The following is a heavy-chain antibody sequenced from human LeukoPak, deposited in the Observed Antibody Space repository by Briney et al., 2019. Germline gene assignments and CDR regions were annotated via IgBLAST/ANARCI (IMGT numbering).Heavy chain of an antibody. V-gene: IGHV3-30*02. Sequence: GGSLRLSCAASGFTFSSYGMHWVRQAPGKGLEWVAFIRYDGSNKYYADSVKGRFTISRDNSKNTLYLQMNSLRAEDTAVYYCARGIGGWYMGAYYFDYWGQGTLVTVSS. CDR1: GFTFSSYG. CDR2: IRYDGSNK. J-gene: IGHJ4*02. D-gene: IGHD6-19*01. CDR3: ARGIGGWYMGAYYFDY.